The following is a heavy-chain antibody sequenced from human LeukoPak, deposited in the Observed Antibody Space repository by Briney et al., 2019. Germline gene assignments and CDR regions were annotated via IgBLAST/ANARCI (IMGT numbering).Heavy chain of an antibody. J-gene: IGHJ3*02. Sequence: PSETLSLNCTVSGGSISSGGYYWSWIRQHPGKGLEWIGYIYYSGSTYYNPSLKSRVTISVDTSKNQFSLKLSSVTAADTAVYYCARDELGMGDAFDIWGQGTMVTVSS. V-gene: IGHV4-31*03. CDR1: GGSISSGGYY. CDR3: ARDELGMGDAFDI. D-gene: IGHD7-27*01. CDR2: IYYSGST.